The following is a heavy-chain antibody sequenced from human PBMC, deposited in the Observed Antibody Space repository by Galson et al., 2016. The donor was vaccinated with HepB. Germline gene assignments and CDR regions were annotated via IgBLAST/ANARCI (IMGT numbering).Heavy chain of an antibody. J-gene: IGHJ4*02. Sequence: SLRLSCAASGLTFSSYAMSWVRQAPGKGLEWVSFISGSGGNTNFADSVKGRFTVSRDNSKNTLYLQVNSLRAVDTAVYYCATLVGSYSHFEYWGQGTLVTVSS. CDR2: ISGSGGNT. CDR1: GLTFSSYA. CDR3: ATLVGSYSHFEY. V-gene: IGHV3-23*01. D-gene: IGHD3-10*01.